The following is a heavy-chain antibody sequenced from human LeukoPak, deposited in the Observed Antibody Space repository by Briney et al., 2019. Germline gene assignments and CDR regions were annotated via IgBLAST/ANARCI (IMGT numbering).Heavy chain of an antibody. CDR2: ISGSGDIT. CDR3: AKELTTERTPGVDS. Sequence: GGALRLSCTASGFTFSSYSMSWVRQGPGTGLEWVSAISGSGDITFSADSVKGRFTISRDNSKKTLYLQVNSLRAEDTAVYFCAKELTTERTPGVDSWGQGTLVTV. V-gene: IGHV3-23*01. CDR1: GFTFSSYS. D-gene: IGHD4-17*01. J-gene: IGHJ4*02.